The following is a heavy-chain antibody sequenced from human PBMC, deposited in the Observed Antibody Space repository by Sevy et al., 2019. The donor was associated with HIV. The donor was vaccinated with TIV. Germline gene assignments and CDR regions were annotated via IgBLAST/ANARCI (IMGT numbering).Heavy chain of an antibody. CDR2: INTNNGNA. CDR3: ARDRGYCSGGSCYIQQ. J-gene: IGHJ1*01. V-gene: IGHV1-18*01. Sequence: ASVKVSCRASGYTFTSNGIAWVRQAPGQGLEWMRWINTNNGNANYAQKYQGRVTMTTDTSTSTGYMELRSLRSDDTAMYYCARDRGYCSGGSCYIQQWGQGTLVTVSS. CDR1: GYTFTSNG. D-gene: IGHD2-15*01.